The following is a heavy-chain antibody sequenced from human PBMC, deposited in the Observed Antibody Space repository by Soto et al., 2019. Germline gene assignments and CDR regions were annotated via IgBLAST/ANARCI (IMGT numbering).Heavy chain of an antibody. CDR2: ISYDGSNK. D-gene: IGHD3-9*01. Sequence: GSLRLSCAASGFTFSSYAMHWVRQAPGKGLEWVAVISYDGSNKYYADSVKGRFTISRDNSKNTLYLQMNSLRAEDTAVYYCARGAPAGYHDILTGYYPIDPWGQGTLVTVSS. V-gene: IGHV3-30-3*01. J-gene: IGHJ5*02. CDR3: ARGAPAGYHDILTGYYPIDP. CDR1: GFTFSSYA.